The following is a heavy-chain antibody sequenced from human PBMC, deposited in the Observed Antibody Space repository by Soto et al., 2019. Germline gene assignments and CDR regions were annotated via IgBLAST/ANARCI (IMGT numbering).Heavy chain of an antibody. J-gene: IGHJ4*02. D-gene: IGHD2-2*01. CDR2: ISGSGDNT. V-gene: IGHV3-23*01. CDR3: AKSRGGSTGRTSDY. CDR1: GFTFSSFA. Sequence: GGSLRLSCAASGFTFSSFAMSWVRQAPGKGLEWVSAISGSGDNTWYANSVKGRFTISRDNSKSTLYLQMNSLRAEDTALYYCAKSRGGSTGRTSDYWVQGTLVTVSS.